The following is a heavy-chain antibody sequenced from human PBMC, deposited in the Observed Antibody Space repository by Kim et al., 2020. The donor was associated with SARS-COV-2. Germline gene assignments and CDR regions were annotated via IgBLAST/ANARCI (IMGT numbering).Heavy chain of an antibody. J-gene: IGHJ6*02. V-gene: IGHV4-39*01. CDR2: IYYSGST. Sequence: SETLSLTCTVSGGSISSSTYNWGWIRQAPGKGLEWIGSIYYSGSTYYNPSLKSRVTISVDTSKNQFSLKLSSVTAADTAVYYCASVGTTDYYYAMDVWG. CDR3: ASVGTTDYYYAMDV. D-gene: IGHD1-1*01. CDR1: GGSISSSTYN.